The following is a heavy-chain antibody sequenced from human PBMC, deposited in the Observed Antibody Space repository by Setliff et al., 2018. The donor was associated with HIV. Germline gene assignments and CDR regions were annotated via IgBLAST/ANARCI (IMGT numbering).Heavy chain of an antibody. CDR2: IIPILGIA. D-gene: IGHD2-2*01. Sequence: SVKVSCKASGGTFSSYAISWVRQAPGQGLEWMGGIIPILGIANYAQKFQGRVTITTDESTSTAYMELSGLRSEDTAVYYCARDFGGYCSSMSCPGLFDPWGQGTLVTVSS. CDR1: GGTFSSYA. J-gene: IGHJ5*02. CDR3: ARDFGGYCSSMSCPGLFDP. V-gene: IGHV1-69*10.